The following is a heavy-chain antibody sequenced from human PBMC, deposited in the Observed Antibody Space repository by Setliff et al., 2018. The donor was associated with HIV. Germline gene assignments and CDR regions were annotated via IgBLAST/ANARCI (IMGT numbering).Heavy chain of an antibody. J-gene: IGHJ3*02. CDR3: VTHTLNNAFDI. Sequence: PGESLKISCKGSGYYFTTFWIAWVRQMPGKGLEWMGFIYPGDSHTTYSPSFQGQVTISVDTSVSTAYLQWSSLKASDTAMYFCVTHTLNNAFDIWGLGTMVTVS. CDR2: IYPGDSHT. V-gene: IGHV5-51*01. CDR1: GYYFTTFW.